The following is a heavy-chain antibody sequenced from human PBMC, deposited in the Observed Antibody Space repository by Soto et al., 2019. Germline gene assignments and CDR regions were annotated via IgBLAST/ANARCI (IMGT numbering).Heavy chain of an antibody. D-gene: IGHD4-4*01. CDR3: VPLQPSTIVGRPGMDV. CDR1: GDTFSRYA. V-gene: IGHV1-69*13. Sequence: SSVKVSCKSSGDTFSRYAITWVRQAPGHGLEWMGGIIPLFGTTNYAQKFQDRVTITADESTSTAYMELSSLRSDDTAVYYCVPLQPSTIVGRPGMDVWRQGTTVTVSS. J-gene: IGHJ6*02. CDR2: IIPLFGTT.